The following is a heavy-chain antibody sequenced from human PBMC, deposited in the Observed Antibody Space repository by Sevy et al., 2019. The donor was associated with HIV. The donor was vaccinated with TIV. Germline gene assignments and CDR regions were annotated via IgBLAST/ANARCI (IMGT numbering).Heavy chain of an antibody. CDR1: GGSISNYF. V-gene: IGHV4-59*12. CDR3: ARESIGAVGDFDY. J-gene: IGHJ4*02. Sequence: SETLSLTCTVSGGSISNYFWSWIRQPPGKGLEWIGYIYYSGSTNFNPSLKSRVTISVDTSKNQFSLKLSSVTAADTAVYYCARESIGAVGDFDYWGQGTLVTVSS. CDR2: IYYSGST. D-gene: IGHD6-13*01.